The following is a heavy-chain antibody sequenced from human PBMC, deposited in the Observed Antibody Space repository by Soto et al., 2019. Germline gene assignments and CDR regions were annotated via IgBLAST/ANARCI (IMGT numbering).Heavy chain of an antibody. J-gene: IGHJ4*02. Sequence: EVQLVESGGTLVPPGGSLRLSCAVSEFSFSTRWMTWVRQAPGKGLEWVANIKQDGGEKNYLESVRGRFTISIDSAKKSLYLDMNSLRAEDTAVYYCAGGSGWTSASGGQGTVVTVSS. D-gene: IGHD6-19*01. CDR1: EFSFSTRW. CDR3: AGGSGWTSAS. CDR2: IKQDGGEK. V-gene: IGHV3-7*05.